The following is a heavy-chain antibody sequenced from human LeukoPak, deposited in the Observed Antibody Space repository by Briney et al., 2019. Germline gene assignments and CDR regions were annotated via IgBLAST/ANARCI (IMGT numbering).Heavy chain of an antibody. D-gene: IGHD3-10*01. CDR2: INEDGSST. CDR3: TRDTFGARDP. V-gene: IGHV3-74*01. J-gene: IGHJ5*02. CDR1: GYTFSTYW. Sequence: GGSLRLSCVASGYTFSTYWMHWVRQGPGKGLVWVSRINEDGSSTSYAESVRGRFTISRDNAKNTLYLQMNSLRAEDAAVYYCTRDTFGARDPWGQGTLVTVSS.